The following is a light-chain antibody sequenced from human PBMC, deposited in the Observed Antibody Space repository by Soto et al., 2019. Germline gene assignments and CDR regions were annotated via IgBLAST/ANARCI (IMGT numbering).Light chain of an antibody. CDR2: WAS. CDR3: QQYDSTRT. J-gene: IGKJ1*01. V-gene: IGKV4-1*01. CDR1: QSVLYSSNNKNY. Sequence: DIVMTKSPNSLSVSLCERATINCKSTQSVLYSSNNKNYLAWYQQKPGQPPKLLIYWASTRESGVPDRFSGSGSGTDFTLTISSLQAEDVAVYYCQQYDSTRTFGQGGKVDIK.